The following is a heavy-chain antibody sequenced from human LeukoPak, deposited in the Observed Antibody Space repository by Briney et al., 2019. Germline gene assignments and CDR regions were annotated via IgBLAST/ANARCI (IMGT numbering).Heavy chain of an antibody. CDR2: IIPIFGTA. V-gene: IGHV1-69*05. Sequence: GASVKVSCKASGGTFSSYAISWVRQAPGQGLEWMGGIIPIFGTANCAQKFQGRVTITTDESTSTAYMELSSLRSEDTAVYYCARGPRYYYDSSGYYYVDYWGQGTLVTVSS. CDR1: GGTFSSYA. CDR3: ARGPRYYYDSSGYYYVDY. J-gene: IGHJ4*02. D-gene: IGHD3-22*01.